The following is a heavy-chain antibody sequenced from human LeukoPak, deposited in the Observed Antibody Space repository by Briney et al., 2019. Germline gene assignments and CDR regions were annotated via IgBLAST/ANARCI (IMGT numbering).Heavy chain of an antibody. CDR3: ARPGSSSDAFNI. Sequence: GESLKISCKGFGYSFTSYWIGWVRQMPGKGLEWMGIIYPGDSDIRYSPSFQGQVTISADKSINTAYLQWSSLKAFDTAIYYCARPGSSSDAFNIWGQGTMVTVSS. CDR2: IYPGDSDI. V-gene: IGHV5-51*01. D-gene: IGHD6-13*01. CDR1: GYSFTSYW. J-gene: IGHJ3*02.